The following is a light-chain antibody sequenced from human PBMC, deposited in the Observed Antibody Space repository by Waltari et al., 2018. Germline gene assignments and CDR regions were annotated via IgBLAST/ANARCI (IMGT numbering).Light chain of an antibody. CDR1: SNDVGAYNY. J-gene: IGLJ1*01. Sequence: QSALTQPPSASGSPGQSVTISCTGTSNDVGAYNYVSWYQQHPSKAPKLMIYEVTKRHSGVPDRFSGSKSGNTASLTVSGLQAEDEADYYCNSYAGSNNNVFGTGTKVTVL. V-gene: IGLV2-8*01. CDR2: EVT. CDR3: NSYAGSNNNV.